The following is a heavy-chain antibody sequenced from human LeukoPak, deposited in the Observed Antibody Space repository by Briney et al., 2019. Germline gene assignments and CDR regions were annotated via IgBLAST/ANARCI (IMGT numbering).Heavy chain of an antibody. CDR2: LSHTGSS. CDR3: ARDVAGATTFDF. Sequence: SETLSLTCTVSGYSISSGYYWGWIRQAPGKGLEWIGSLSHTGSSFYNPSLKSRVTISVDTSKNHFSLRLTSVTAADTAVYFCARDVAGATTFDFWGQGTLVTVSS. V-gene: IGHV4-38-2*02. CDR1: GYSISSGYY. J-gene: IGHJ4*02. D-gene: IGHD1-26*01.